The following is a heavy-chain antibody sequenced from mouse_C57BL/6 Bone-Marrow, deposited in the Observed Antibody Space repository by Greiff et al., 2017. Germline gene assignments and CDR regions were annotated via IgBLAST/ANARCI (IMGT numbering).Heavy chain of an antibody. CDR2: INPGSGGT. CDR1: GYAFTNYL. V-gene: IGHV1-54*01. D-gene: IGHD2-2*01. CDR3: ARSDGYDRDFDV. Sequence: VQLQQSGAELVRPGTSVKVSCKASGYAFTNYLIEWVKQRPGQGLEWIGVINPGSGGTNYNEKFKGKATLTADKSSSTAYMQLSSLTSEDSAVYFCARSDGYDRDFDVWGTGTTVTVSS. J-gene: IGHJ1*03.